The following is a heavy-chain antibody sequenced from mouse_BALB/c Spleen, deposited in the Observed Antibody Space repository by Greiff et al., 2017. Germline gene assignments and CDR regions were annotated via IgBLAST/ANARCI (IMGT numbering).Heavy chain of an antibody. V-gene: IGHV5-17*02. J-gene: IGHJ3*01. CDR1: GFTFSSFG. CDR3: ARWDPLGEFAY. D-gene: IGHD4-1*01. CDR2: ISSGSSTI. Sequence: EVKLVESGGGLVKPGGSLKLSCAASGFTFSSFGMHWVRQAPEKGLEWVAYISSGSSTIYYADTVKGRFTISRDNPKNTLFLQMTSLRSEDTAMYYCARWDPLGEFAYWGQGTLVTVSA.